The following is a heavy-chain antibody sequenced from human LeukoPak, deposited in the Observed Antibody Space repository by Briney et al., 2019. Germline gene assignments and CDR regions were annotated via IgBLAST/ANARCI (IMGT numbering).Heavy chain of an antibody. CDR2: INHSGST. D-gene: IGHD3-10*01. Sequence: SETLSLTCAAYGGPFSGYYWSWIRQPPGKGLEWIGKINHSGSTNYNPSLKSRVTISVDTSKNQFSLKLSSVTAADTAVYYCARVSPNYGSGSYYYYYGMDVWGQGTTVTVSS. CDR1: GGPFSGYY. V-gene: IGHV4-34*01. CDR3: ARVSPNYGSGSYYYYYGMDV. J-gene: IGHJ6*02.